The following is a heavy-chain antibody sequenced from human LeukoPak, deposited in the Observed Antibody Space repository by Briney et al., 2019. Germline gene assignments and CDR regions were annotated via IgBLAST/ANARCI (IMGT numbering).Heavy chain of an antibody. CDR1: GFTFSSHG. CDR2: ILYDGSNE. J-gene: IGHJ4*02. Sequence: PGGSRRPSFAAPGFTFSSHGMHWVRQAPGMGLEGVALILYDGSNEYYADSVQGRFTISRDSSRNTLYLQMNSLRAEDTAVYYCAKDGTGGYYYLDYWGQGTLVTVSS. D-gene: IGHD3-22*01. V-gene: IGHV3-30*18. CDR3: AKDGTGGYYYLDY.